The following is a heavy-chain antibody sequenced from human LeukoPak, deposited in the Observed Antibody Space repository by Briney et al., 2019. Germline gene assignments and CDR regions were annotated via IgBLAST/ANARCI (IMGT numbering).Heavy chain of an antibody. CDR3: ARGQVSSGWYWGSYYYYGMDV. D-gene: IGHD6-19*01. CDR1: GYTFTSYD. CDR2: MNPNSGNP. Sequence: ASVKVSCKPSGYTFTSYDINWVRQATGQGLEWMGWMNPNSGNPGYAQKFQGRVTMTKNTSISTAYMELSSLRSEDTAVYYCARGQVSSGWYWGSYYYYGMDVWGQGTTVTVSS. J-gene: IGHJ6*02. V-gene: IGHV1-8*01.